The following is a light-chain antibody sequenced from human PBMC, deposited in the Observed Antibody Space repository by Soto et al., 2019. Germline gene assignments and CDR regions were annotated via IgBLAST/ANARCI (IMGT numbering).Light chain of an antibody. CDR3: HQSYSTPLVT. CDR2: AAS. J-gene: IGKJ4*01. V-gene: IGKV1-39*01. Sequence: DIQMTQSPSSLSASVGDRVTITCRASQSISSYVNWYQQKPGKAPKLLIYAASSLQSGVPSRFSGSGSGTDFTLTISSLQPEDFATYYCHQSYSTPLVTFGGGTKVEMK. CDR1: QSISSY.